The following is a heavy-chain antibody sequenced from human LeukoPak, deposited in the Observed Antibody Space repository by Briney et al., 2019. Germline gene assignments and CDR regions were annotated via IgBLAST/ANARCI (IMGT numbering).Heavy chain of an antibody. Sequence: SETLSLTCTISGGSISSISYYWGWIRQPPGKGLEWIGSIYYTGSTYYNPSLKSRVTISVDTSKNQFSLKLSSVTAADTAVYYCARGGSATDYNWFDPWGQGTLVTVSS. V-gene: IGHV4-39*07. J-gene: IGHJ5*02. CDR3: ARGGSATDYNWFDP. D-gene: IGHD5-24*01. CDR2: IYYTGST. CDR1: GGSISSISYY.